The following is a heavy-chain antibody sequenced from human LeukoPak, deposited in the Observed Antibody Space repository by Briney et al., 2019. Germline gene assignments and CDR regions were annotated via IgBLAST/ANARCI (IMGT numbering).Heavy chain of an antibody. CDR1: GFTFSRYA. D-gene: IGHD4-17*01. J-gene: IGHJ4*02. CDR2: ISYDGSSK. V-gene: IGHV3-30-3*01. Sequence: PGGSLRLPCAASGFTFSRYAMHWVRQAPGKGLEWVAIISYDGSSKYYADSVKGRFTISRDNSKNTLYLQMNSLGAEDTAVYYCARNPYGDYYFDYWGQGTLVTVSP. CDR3: ARNPYGDYYFDY.